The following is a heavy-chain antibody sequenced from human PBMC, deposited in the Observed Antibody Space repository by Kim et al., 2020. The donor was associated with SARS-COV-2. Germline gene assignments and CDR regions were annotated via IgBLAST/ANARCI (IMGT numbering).Heavy chain of an antibody. CDR2: ISWNNGSI. CDR1: GFTFDDYA. J-gene: IGHJ3*02. Sequence: GGSLRLSCAASGFTFDDYAMHWVRQAPGKGLEWVSGISWNNGSIGYADSVKGRFTISRDNAKNSLYLQMNSLRAEDTALYYCAKASLSGTQAAFDIWGQGTMVTVSS. D-gene: IGHD6-13*01. V-gene: IGHV3-9*01. CDR3: AKASLSGTQAAFDI.